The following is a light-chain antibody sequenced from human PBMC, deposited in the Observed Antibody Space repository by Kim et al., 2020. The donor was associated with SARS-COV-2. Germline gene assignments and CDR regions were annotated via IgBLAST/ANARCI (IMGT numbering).Light chain of an antibody. V-gene: IGKV1-6*01. Sequence: AIQMTQSPSSLSASVGDRVTITCRASQDIRNDLGWYQQRPGKAPRLLIFAATALQSRVPSRFSGSGSGTEFILTIDSLQPEDFATYFCQQDHNSPRTFGQGTTVEI. CDR2: AAT. CDR1: QDIRND. CDR3: QQDHNSPRT. J-gene: IGKJ1*01.